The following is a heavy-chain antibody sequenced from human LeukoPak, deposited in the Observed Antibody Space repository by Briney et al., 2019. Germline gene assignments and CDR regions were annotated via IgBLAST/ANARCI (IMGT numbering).Heavy chain of an antibody. V-gene: IGHV4-34*01. Sequence: SETLSLTCAVYGGSFSGYYWSWIRQPPGKGLEWIGEINHSRSTNYNPSLKSRVTISVDTSKNQFSLKLSSVTAADTAVYYCAGSDSIVGATTTVHFDYWGQGTLVTVSS. CDR2: INHSRST. CDR1: GGSFSGYY. J-gene: IGHJ4*02. D-gene: IGHD1-26*01. CDR3: AGSDSIVGATTTVHFDY.